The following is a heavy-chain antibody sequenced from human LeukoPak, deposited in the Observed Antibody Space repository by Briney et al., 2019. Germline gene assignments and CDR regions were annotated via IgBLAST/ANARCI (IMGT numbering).Heavy chain of an antibody. D-gene: IGHD6-6*01. CDR3: ARLIAARPQPPYYYYGMDV. V-gene: IGHV1-69*13. J-gene: IGHJ6*02. CDR1: GGTFSSYA. Sequence: EASVKVSCKASGGTFSSYAISWVRQAPGQGLEWMGGIIPIFGTANYAQKFQGRVTITADESTSTAYMELSSLRSEDTAVYYCARLIAARPQPPYYYYGMDVWGQGTTVTVSS. CDR2: IIPIFGTA.